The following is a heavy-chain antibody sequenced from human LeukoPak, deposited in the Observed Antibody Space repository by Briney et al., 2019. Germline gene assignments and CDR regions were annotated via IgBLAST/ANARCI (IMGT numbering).Heavy chain of an antibody. CDR3: AKDGAANSYWYFDL. J-gene: IGHJ2*01. CDR2: IAHDGNNK. V-gene: IGHV3-30*09. Sequence: PGGSLRLPCAASQFTFSNYVMHWVRQAPGKGLEWVAVIAHDGNNKFYSDSVKGRFAISRDNSKNTLYLQMSSLSAEDTAVYFCAKDGAANSYWYFDLWGRGTLVTVSS. D-gene: IGHD4/OR15-4a*01. CDR1: QFTFSNYV.